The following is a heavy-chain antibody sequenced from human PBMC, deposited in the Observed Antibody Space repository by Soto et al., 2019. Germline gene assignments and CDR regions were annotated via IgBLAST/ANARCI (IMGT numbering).Heavy chain of an antibody. CDR2: IIPILGIA. CDR3: ARRYCSGGSCFAFDI. CDR1: GGTFSSYT. Sequence: ASVKVSCKASGGTFSSYTISWVRQAPGQGLEWMGRIIPILGIANYAQKFQGRVTITADKSTSTAYMELSSLRSEDTAVYYCARRYCSGGSCFAFDIWGQGTMVTVS. V-gene: IGHV1-69*02. D-gene: IGHD2-15*01. J-gene: IGHJ3*02.